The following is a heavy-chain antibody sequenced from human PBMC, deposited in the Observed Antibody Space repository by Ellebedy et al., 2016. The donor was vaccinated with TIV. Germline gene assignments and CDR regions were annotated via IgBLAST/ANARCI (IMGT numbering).Heavy chain of an antibody. J-gene: IGHJ6*02. CDR3: ARASMVPSYYYGMDV. Sequence: ASVKVSXKASGYTFTGYYMHWVRQAPGQGLEWMGWINPNSGGTNYAQKFQGRVTMTRDTSISTAYMELSRLRSDDTAVYYCARASMVPSYYYGMDVWGQGTTVTVSS. D-gene: IGHD3-10*01. CDR1: GYTFTGYY. V-gene: IGHV1-2*02. CDR2: INPNSGGT.